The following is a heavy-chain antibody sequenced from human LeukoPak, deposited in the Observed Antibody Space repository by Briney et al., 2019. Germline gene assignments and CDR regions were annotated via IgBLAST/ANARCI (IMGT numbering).Heavy chain of an antibody. V-gene: IGHV3-7*05. CDR1: GFTFSTYW. D-gene: IGHD1-1*01. Sequence: GGSLRLSCAASGFTFSTYWMFWVRQAPGKGLEWVANIKPDGSAKWYDVSVKGRFTISRDNAKNAVVLQLNRLRAEDTAVYYCATKVTGSYWGQGTLVTVSS. CDR2: IKPDGSAK. CDR3: ATKVTGSY. J-gene: IGHJ4*02.